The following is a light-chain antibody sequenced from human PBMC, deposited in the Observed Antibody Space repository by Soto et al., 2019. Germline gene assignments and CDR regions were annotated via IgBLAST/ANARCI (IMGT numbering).Light chain of an antibody. CDR2: DDD. J-gene: IGLJ2*01. V-gene: IGLV3-21*02. CDR3: QVWHSLEGV. Sequence: SYELTQPPSVSVAPGQTATITCGGDNIDIKSVHWYQQKPGQAPFLVVYDDDDRPSGIPERISGSNSGNTASLTISSVEAGDEADYYCQVWHSLEGVFGGGTKVTVL. CDR1: NIDIKS.